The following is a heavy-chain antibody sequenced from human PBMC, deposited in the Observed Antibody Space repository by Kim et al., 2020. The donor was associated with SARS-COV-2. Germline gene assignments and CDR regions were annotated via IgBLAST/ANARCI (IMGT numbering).Heavy chain of an antibody. CDR3: ARGGRVGDTDLGY. V-gene: IGHV3-21*01. D-gene: IGHD2-21*02. Sequence: GGSLRLSCAASGFTFSSYSMSWVRQAPGKGLEWVSSITSSSSYIYYADSLKGRFIISRDNAKNSLYLQMNSLRAEDTSVYYCARGGRVGDTDLGYWGQGT. J-gene: IGHJ4*02. CDR1: GFTFSSYS. CDR2: ITSSSSYI.